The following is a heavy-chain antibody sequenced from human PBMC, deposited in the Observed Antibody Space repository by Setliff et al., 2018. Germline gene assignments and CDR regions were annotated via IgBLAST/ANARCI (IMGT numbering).Heavy chain of an antibody. CDR2: IYYSGST. CDR1: GGSISSGGYY. J-gene: IGHJ3*02. Sequence: CTVSGGSISSGGYYWSWIRQHPGKGLEWIGYIYYSGSTYYNPSLKSRVTISVDTSKNQFSLKLSSVTAADTAVYYCARVALVVVIRNAFDIWGQGTMVTVSS. V-gene: IGHV4-31*03. CDR3: ARVALVVVIRNAFDI. D-gene: IGHD2-21*01.